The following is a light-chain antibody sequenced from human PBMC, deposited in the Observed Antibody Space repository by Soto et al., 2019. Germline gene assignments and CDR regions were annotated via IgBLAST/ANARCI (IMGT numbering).Light chain of an antibody. Sequence: DIEMTQSPSSVSASVGDRVTITCRASQSISSYLNWYQQKPGKAPNLLIYAASSLQSGVPSRFSGSGSGTDFTLTISSLQPEDFATYYCQQSYSTPWTFGQGTKVEIK. CDR1: QSISSY. V-gene: IGKV1-39*01. CDR3: QQSYSTPWT. CDR2: AAS. J-gene: IGKJ1*01.